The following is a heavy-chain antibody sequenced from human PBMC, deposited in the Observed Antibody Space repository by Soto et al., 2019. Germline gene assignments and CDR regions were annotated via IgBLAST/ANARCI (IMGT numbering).Heavy chain of an antibody. D-gene: IGHD2-15*01. Sequence: SETLSLTCSVSGVSITGYYWSWIRQSAGGGLEWMGRINTDGLSTYSPSFKSRLTMSLDTSKNQVSLRLISVTAADTAVYFCARVPVAVAATEDYYGLDVWGQGTTVTVSS. J-gene: IGHJ6*02. CDR1: GVSITGYY. CDR3: ARVPVAVAATEDYYGLDV. V-gene: IGHV4-4*07. CDR2: INTDGLS.